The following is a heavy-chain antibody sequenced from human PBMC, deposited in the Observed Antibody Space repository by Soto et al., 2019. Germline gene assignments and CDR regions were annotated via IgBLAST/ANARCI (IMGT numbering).Heavy chain of an antibody. J-gene: IGHJ4*02. CDR3: AREPSI. CDR1: GGSISSGGYY. V-gene: IGHV4-31*03. Sequence: QVQLQESGPGLVKPSQTLSLTCTVSGGSISSGGYYWSWIRQHPGKGLEWIGYIYYSGSPYYNPSRSRRVTVSVDTSKDRSSLKLSSVTAADTAAYYCAREPSIWGPGTLVTVSS. CDR2: IYYSGSP.